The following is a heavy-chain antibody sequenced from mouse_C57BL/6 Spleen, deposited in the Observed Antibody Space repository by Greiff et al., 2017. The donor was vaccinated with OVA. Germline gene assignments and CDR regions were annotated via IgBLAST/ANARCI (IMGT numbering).Heavy chain of an antibody. V-gene: IGHV1-64*01. CDR2: IHPNSGST. J-gene: IGHJ3*01. D-gene: IGHD1-3*01. Sequence: QVQLQQPGAELVKPGASVKLSCKASGYTFTSYWMHWVKQRPGQGLEWIGMIHPNSGSTNYNEKFKSKATLTVDKSSSTAYMQLSSLTSEDSAVADCARGGAIYDRFAYWGQGTLVTVSA. CDR3: ARGGAIYDRFAY. CDR1: GYTFTSYW.